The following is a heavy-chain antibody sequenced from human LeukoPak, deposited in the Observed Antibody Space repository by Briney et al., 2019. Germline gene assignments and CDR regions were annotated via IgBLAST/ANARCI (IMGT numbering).Heavy chain of an antibody. J-gene: IGHJ3*02. CDR3: ARDIRAIFGVVIISRDAFDI. CDR1: GFTFSSYS. V-gene: IGHV3-21*01. Sequence: GGSLRLSCAASGFTFSSYSMNWVRQAPGKGLEWVSSISSSSSYIYYADSVKGRFTISRDNAKNSLYLQMNSLRAEDTAVYYCARDIRAIFGVVIISRDAFDIWGQGTMVTVSS. D-gene: IGHD3-3*01. CDR2: ISSSSSYI.